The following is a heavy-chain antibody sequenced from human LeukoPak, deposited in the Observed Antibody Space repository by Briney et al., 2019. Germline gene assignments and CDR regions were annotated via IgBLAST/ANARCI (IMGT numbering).Heavy chain of an antibody. D-gene: IGHD3-9*01. Sequence: SETLSLTCAVYGGTFSGYYWSWLRQPPGKGLEWLGEINHSGSTNYNPSLKSRVTISVDSSKNQFSLKLSSVTAADTAVYYCAIPSRGYFVDNVFQHWGQGTLVTVTS. V-gene: IGHV4-34*08. J-gene: IGHJ1*01. CDR3: AIPSRGYFVDNVFQH. CDR1: GGTFSGYY. CDR2: INHSGST.